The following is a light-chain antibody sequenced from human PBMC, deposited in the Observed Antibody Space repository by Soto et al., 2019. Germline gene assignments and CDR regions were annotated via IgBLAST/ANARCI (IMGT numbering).Light chain of an antibody. V-gene: IGKV1-39*01. J-gene: IGKJ4*01. CDR3: QQSYYTPLT. Sequence: DVQMTQSPSSLSASVGDTITITCRASQDISTYLNWVQQKPGKAPNLLLYAASNLQSGVPSRFSGSGSGTDFTLTISSLQPEDFATYYCQQSYYTPLTFGGGTKVDIK. CDR2: AAS. CDR1: QDISTY.